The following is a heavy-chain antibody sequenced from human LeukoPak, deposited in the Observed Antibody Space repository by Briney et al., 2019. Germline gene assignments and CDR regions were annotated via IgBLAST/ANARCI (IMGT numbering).Heavy chain of an antibody. CDR3: ARDNGDLSRDGYDY. CDR1: GGYISSYY. Sequence: PSETLSLTCTVSGGYISSYYWSWIRQPPGEGLEWIGYVYYTGSTNYNPSLKSRVTISVATSKNQFSLKLSSVTAADTAVYYCARDNGDLSRDGYDYWGQGTLVTVSS. J-gene: IGHJ4*02. CDR2: VYYTGST. D-gene: IGHD5-24*01. V-gene: IGHV4-59*12.